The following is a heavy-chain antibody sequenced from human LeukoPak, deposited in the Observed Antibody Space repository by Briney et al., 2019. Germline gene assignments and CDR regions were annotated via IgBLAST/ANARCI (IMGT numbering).Heavy chain of an antibody. J-gene: IGHJ4*02. Sequence: PSETLSLTCTVSGGSISGSSYFWGWIRQPPGKGLEWIGSIYYSGSTYYNPSLKSRVTISVDTSKNQFSLKLSSVTAADTAVYFCARGEGGQLTFFDYWGQGTLVTVSS. D-gene: IGHD2-2*01. CDR1: GGSISGSSYF. CDR3: ARGEGGQLTFFDY. CDR2: IYYSGST. V-gene: IGHV4-39*01.